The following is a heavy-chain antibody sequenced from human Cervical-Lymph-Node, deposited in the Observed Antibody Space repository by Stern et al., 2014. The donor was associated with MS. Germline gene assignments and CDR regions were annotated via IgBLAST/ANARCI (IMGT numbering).Heavy chain of an antibody. CDR2: INTNTGNS. CDR3: ARDFVDTAMITRSDYLDS. Sequence: QVQLVQSGSELKEPGASVKVSCKASGYTLTNYPMNWVRQAPGQGLEWMGWINTNTGNSTYAQGFTGRFVFSLDTSVSTAYLHISSLKVEDTAVYYCARDFVDTAMITRSDYLDSWGQGTLVTVSS. J-gene: IGHJ4*02. D-gene: IGHD5-18*01. CDR1: GYTLTNYP. V-gene: IGHV7-4-1*02.